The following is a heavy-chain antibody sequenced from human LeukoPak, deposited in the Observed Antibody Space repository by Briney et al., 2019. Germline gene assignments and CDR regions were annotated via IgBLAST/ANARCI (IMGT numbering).Heavy chain of an antibody. J-gene: IGHJ6*02. D-gene: IGHD6-19*01. CDR1: GFTVRSNY. CDR2: IYSGDNT. V-gene: IGHV3-53*01. Sequence: GGSLRLSCAVSGFTVRSNYMTWVRQAPGKGLEWVSAIYSGDNTYYADSVKGRFTISRDNSKNTLYLQMNSLRAEDTAVYYCARTSGHGMDVWGQGTTVTVSS. CDR3: ARTSGHGMDV.